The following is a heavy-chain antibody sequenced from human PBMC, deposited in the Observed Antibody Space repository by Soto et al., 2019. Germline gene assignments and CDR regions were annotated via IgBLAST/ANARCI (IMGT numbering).Heavy chain of an antibody. Sequence: ESGGGLVYPGGSLRLSCVASGFRFRDHSMNWVRQAPGKGLQWISYISSNSDTTYYADSVKGRFTVSRDNAKNALFLQMNSLRDDDTATYYCARLPKGSLVTAWGQGARVTVSS. D-gene: IGHD2-21*02. CDR2: ISSNSDTT. CDR1: GFRFRDHS. J-gene: IGHJ4*02. V-gene: IGHV3-48*02. CDR3: ARLPKGSLVTA.